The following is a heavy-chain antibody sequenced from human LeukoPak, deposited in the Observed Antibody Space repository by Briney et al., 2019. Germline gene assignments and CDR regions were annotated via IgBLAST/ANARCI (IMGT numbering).Heavy chain of an antibody. CDR1: GFTFSSCA. V-gene: IGHV3-23*01. CDR3: AKGRIGSYAYDY. Sequence: GGSLRLSCAASGFTFSSCAMSWVRQAPGKGLEWVSTIGTGGDSTYYADSVKGRFTISRDTSKNTLYLQTNSLRADDTAIYYCAKGRIGSYAYDYRGQGTLVTVSS. D-gene: IGHD1-26*01. CDR2: IGTGGDST. J-gene: IGHJ4*02.